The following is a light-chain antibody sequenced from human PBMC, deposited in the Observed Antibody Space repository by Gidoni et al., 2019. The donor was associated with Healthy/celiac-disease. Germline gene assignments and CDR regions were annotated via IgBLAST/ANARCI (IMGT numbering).Light chain of an antibody. J-gene: IGLJ3*02. CDR2: RNN. V-gene: IGLV1-47*01. CDR1: SSNIGSNY. CDR3: AAWDDSLSGNWV. Sequence: QSVLTQPPSASGTPGQSVTISCSGSSSNIGSNYVYWYQQRPGTAHKLLIYRNNQRPSGVPDRFSGAKSGTSASLAISGLRSEDEADYYCAAWDDSLSGNWVFGGGTKLTVL.